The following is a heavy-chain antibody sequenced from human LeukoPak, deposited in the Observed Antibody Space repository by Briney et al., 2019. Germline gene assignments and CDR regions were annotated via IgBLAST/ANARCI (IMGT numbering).Heavy chain of an antibody. D-gene: IGHD2-2*01. Sequence: GGSLRLSCAASGFRFSSYSMNWVRQAPGKGLEWVSFISSSSSYIYYADSVKGRFTISRDNAKNSLYLQMNSLRAEDTAVYYCAKDRGYCTSTTCYALHYFDYWGQGTLVTVSS. CDR1: GFRFSSYS. J-gene: IGHJ4*02. CDR2: ISSSSSYI. CDR3: AKDRGYCTSTTCYALHYFDY. V-gene: IGHV3-21*04.